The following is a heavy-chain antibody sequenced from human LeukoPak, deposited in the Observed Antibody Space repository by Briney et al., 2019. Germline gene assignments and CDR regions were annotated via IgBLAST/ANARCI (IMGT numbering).Heavy chain of an antibody. D-gene: IGHD1-14*01. V-gene: IGHV3-30-3*01. CDR1: GFTFSSYV. CDR2: ISYDGSNK. J-gene: IGHJ3*02. CDR3: ARRAYAGEAFDI. Sequence: NPGGSLRLSCAASGFTFSSYVMHWVRQAPGKGLEWVAVISYDGSNKYYADSVKGRFTIPRDNSKNTLYLQMNSLRAEDTAVYYCARRAYAGEAFDIWGQGTMVTVSS.